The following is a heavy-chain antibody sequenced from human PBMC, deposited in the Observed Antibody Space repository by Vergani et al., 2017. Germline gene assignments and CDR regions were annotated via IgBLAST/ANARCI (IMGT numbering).Heavy chain of an antibody. CDR1: GFTFSSYC. V-gene: IGHV3-33*01. CDR2: IWYYGSNK. Sequence: QVQLVESGGGVVQPGRSLRLSCAASGFTFSSYCMHWVRQAPGKGREGVAVIWYYGSNKYYAESVKGRFTIPRDNSKNTLYLQMNSLSAEYTAVYYCARALYSNYGWFDPWGQGTLVTVTS. D-gene: IGHD4-11*01. CDR3: ARALYSNYGWFDP. J-gene: IGHJ5*02.